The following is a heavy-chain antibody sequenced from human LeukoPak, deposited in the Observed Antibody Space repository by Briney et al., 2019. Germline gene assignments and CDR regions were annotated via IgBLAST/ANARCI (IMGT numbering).Heavy chain of an antibody. CDR2: ISYDGSNK. CDR1: GFTFSSYA. D-gene: IGHD3-3*01. V-gene: IGHV3-30-3*02. J-gene: IGHJ5*02. CDR3: AKLARITIFGVVYNWFDP. Sequence: GRSLRLSCAASGFTFSSYAMHWVRQAPGKGLEWVAVISYDGSNKYYADSVKGRFTISRDNSKNTLYLQMNSLRAEDTAVYYCAKLARITIFGVVYNWFDPWGQGTLVTVSS.